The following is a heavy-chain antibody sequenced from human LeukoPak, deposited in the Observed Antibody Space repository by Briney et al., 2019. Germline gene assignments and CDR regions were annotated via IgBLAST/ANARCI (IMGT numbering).Heavy chain of an antibody. V-gene: IGHV3-23*01. D-gene: IGHD5-18*01. J-gene: IGHJ4*02. CDR3: EKHSYSSIQLRLACFDY. Sequence: GGSLRLSCAPSLVTFSSHAMRWGRQAPGKGLEWVSAISGSGGSTYYADSMKGRFTISRDNSKNTRYLQMNSLRAEKTAVNDEEKHSYSSIQLRLACFDYWGQGTLVTVSS. CDR2: ISGSGGST. CDR1: LVTFSSHA.